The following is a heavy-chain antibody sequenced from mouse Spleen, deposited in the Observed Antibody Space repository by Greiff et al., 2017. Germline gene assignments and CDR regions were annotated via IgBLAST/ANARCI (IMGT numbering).Heavy chain of an antibody. CDR2: ISSGGSYT. V-gene: IGHV5-6-4*01. Sequence: EVKLMESGGGLVKPGGSLKLSCAASGFTFSSYTMSWVRQTPEKRLEWVATISSGGSYTYYPDSVKGRFTISRDNAKNTLYLQMSSLKSEDTAMYYCTRDSSGWASYWGQGTLVTVSA. CDR3: TRDSSGWASY. J-gene: IGHJ3*01. D-gene: IGHD3-1*01. CDR1: GFTFSSYT.